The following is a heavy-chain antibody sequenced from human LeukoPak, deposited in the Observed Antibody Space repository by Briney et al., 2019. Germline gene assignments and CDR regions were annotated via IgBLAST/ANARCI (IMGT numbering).Heavy chain of an antibody. CDR3: ARALRDGYNADAFDI. CDR1: GYTFTGYY. D-gene: IGHD5-24*01. J-gene: IGHJ3*02. V-gene: IGHV1-2*02. CDR2: INPNSGGT. Sequence: GASVKVSCKASGYTFTGYYMHWVRQAPGQGLEWMGWINPNSGGTNYAQKFQGRVTMTRDTSISTAYMELSRLRSDDAAVYYCARALRDGYNADAFDIWGQGTMVTVSS.